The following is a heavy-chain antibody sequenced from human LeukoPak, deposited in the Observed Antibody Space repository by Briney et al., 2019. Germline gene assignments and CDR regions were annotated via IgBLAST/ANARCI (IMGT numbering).Heavy chain of an antibody. V-gene: IGHV3-23*01. D-gene: IGHD3-22*01. J-gene: IGHJ4*02. CDR3: AKDSSGYHGSHDY. Sequence: GGSLRLSCAAAGFTFSSYAMSWVRQAPGKGLEWVSAISGSGGSTYYGDSVKGRFTISRDNSKNTLYLQMNSLRAEDTAVYYCAKDSSGYHGSHDYWGQGTLVTVSS. CDR1: GFTFSSYA. CDR2: ISGSGGST.